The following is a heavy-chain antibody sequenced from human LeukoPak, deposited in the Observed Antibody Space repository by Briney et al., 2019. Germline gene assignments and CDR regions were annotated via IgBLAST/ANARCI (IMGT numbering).Heavy chain of an antibody. Sequence: GGSLRLSCAASGFTLSSYSMNWVRQAPGKGLEWVSSISSSSSYIYYADSMKGRFTISRDNAKNSLYLQMNSLRAEDTAVYYCARGPDFWSGYYREMSRVFRGGAHWFDPWGQGTLVTVSS. D-gene: IGHD3-3*01. CDR1: GFTLSSYS. CDR2: ISSSSSYI. V-gene: IGHV3-21*01. CDR3: ARGPDFWSGYYREMSRVFRGGAHWFDP. J-gene: IGHJ5*02.